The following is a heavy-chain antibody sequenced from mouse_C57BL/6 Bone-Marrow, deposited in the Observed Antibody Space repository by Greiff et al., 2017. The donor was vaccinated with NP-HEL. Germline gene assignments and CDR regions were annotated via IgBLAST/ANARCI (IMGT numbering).Heavy chain of an antibody. V-gene: IGHV5-17*01. D-gene: IGHD2-4*01. Sequence: EVMLVESGGGLVKPGGSLKLSCAASGFTFSDYGMHWVRQAPEKGLEWVAYISSGSSTIYYADTVKGRFTISRDNAKNTLFLQMTSLRSEDTAMDYGARGENYDYSYYFDYWGQGTTLTVSS. CDR2: ISSGSSTI. CDR3: ARGENYDYSYYFDY. CDR1: GFTFSDYG. J-gene: IGHJ2*01.